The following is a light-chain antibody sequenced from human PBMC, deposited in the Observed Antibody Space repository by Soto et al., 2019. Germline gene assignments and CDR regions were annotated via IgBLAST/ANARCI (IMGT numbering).Light chain of an antibody. J-gene: IGKJ2*01. CDR1: QSISGW. CDR3: QQYNSYPYT. Sequence: DIQMTQSPSTLSASVGDRVTITCRASQSISGWLAWFQQKPGKAPKLLIYKASSLESGVPSRFSGSGSGAEFTLTISSLQASDCAPYYCQQYNSYPYTFGLGTKLEIK. CDR2: KAS. V-gene: IGKV1-5*03.